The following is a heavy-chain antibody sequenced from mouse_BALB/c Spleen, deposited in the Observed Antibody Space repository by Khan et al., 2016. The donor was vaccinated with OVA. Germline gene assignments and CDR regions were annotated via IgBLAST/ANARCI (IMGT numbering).Heavy chain of an antibody. CDR3: ARGYYGDPFAY. D-gene: IGHD2-13*01. CDR2: ISDGGSYT. J-gene: IGHJ3*01. CDR1: GFTFSYYY. Sequence: EVELVESGGGLVKPGGSLKLSCAASGFTFSYYYMYWVRQTPEKRLEWLATISDGGSYTYYPDSVKGRFTISRDDAQNNLYLQMSSLKSEDTAMYYCARGYYGDPFAYWGQGTLVTISA. V-gene: IGHV5-4*02.